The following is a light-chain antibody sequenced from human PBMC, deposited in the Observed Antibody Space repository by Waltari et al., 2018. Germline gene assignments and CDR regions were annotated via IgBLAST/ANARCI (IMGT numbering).Light chain of an antibody. CDR3: QQYGSSPFI. J-gene: IGKJ3*01. CDR2: DAS. V-gene: IGKV3-20*01. Sequence: EIVLTQSLGTLSLSPGERATLSCRASQNIRSNCLAWYQQKPGQAPRPLIYDASTRATGIPDRFSGSGSGTDFTLTISRLEPEDFAVYYCQQYGSSPFIFGPGTKVDIK. CDR1: QNIRSNC.